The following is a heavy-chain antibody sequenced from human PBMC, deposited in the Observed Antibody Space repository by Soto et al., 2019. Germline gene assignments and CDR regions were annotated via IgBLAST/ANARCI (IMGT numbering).Heavy chain of an antibody. Sequence: SETLSLTCAVYGGSFSGYYWSWIRQPPGKGLEWIGEINHSGSTNYNPSLKSRVTISVDTSKNQFSLKLSSVTAADTAVYYCARGSSVVPAAMVGLGDGYWGQGTLVTVSS. D-gene: IGHD2-2*01. CDR3: ARGSSVVPAAMVGLGDGY. CDR1: GGSFSGYY. J-gene: IGHJ4*02. V-gene: IGHV4-34*01. CDR2: INHSGST.